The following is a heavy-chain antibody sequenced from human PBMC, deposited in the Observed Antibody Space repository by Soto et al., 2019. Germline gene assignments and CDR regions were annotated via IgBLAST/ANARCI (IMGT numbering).Heavy chain of an antibody. D-gene: IGHD3-3*01. CDR3: AREGYYDFWSGYYSPSYYYHYMDV. V-gene: IGHV3-7*01. J-gene: IGHJ6*03. Sequence: PGGSLRLSCAASGFTFSSYWMSWVRQAPGKGLEWVANIKQDGSEKYYVDSVKGRFTISRDNAKNSLYLQMNSLRAEDTAVYYCAREGYYDFWSGYYSPSYYYHYMDVWGKGTTVTVSS. CDR1: GFTFSSYW. CDR2: IKQDGSEK.